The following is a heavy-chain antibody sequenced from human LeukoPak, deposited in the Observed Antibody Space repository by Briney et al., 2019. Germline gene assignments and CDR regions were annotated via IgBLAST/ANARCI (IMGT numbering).Heavy chain of an antibody. J-gene: IGHJ4*02. Sequence: GGSLRLSCAASGFTFSSYGIHWVRQAPGKGLEWVAFIRYDGSNKYYADSVKGRFTISRDNSKNTLYLQMNSLRAEDTAVYYCANQDSTEYSYYFDFWGQGTLVTVSS. CDR3: ANQDSTEYSYYFDF. CDR2: IRYDGSNK. D-gene: IGHD2/OR15-2a*01. V-gene: IGHV3-30*02. CDR1: GFTFSSYG.